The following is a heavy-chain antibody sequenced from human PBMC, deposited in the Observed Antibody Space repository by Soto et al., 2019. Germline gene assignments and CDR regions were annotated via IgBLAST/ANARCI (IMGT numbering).Heavy chain of an antibody. CDR2: INAEHGQT. Sequence: ASVKVSCKASGYSFTSHAVHWVRQAPGQRPEWLGWINAEHGQTKDSQMFHDRLTITRETSASTANMELVSLTSEDSAVHYCARSGLSYYDKSGKLLLESCGQGTLVTVSS. CDR1: GYSFTSHA. D-gene: IGHD3-22*01. CDR3: ARSGLSYYDKSGKLLLES. V-gene: IGHV1-3*01. J-gene: IGHJ1*01.